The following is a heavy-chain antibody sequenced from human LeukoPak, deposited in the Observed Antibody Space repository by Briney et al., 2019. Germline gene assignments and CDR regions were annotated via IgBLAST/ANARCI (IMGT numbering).Heavy chain of an antibody. CDR2: IKQDGSEK. J-gene: IGHJ4*02. CDR1: GFTFSSYW. D-gene: IGHD3-16*01. V-gene: IGHV3-7*03. CDR3: ARKGRIMITFGGSPARL. Sequence: TGGSLRLSCAASGFTFSSYWMSWVRQAPGKGLEWVANIKQDGSEKYYVDSVKGRFTISRDNAKNSLYLQMNSLRAEDTAVYYWARKGRIMITFGGSPARLWGQGTLVTVSS.